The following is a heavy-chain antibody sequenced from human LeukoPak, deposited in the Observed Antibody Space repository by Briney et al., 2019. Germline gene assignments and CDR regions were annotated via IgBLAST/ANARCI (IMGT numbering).Heavy chain of an antibody. V-gene: IGHV3-30*02. CDR3: AKGSTGTAMGIYYYYYMDV. Sequence: GGSLRLSCAASGFTFSNFGMHWVRQAPGKGLEWVAFIRYDGTNKYYADSVKGRFTISRDNSKNTLYLQMNSLRAEDTAVYYCAKGSTGTAMGIYYYYYMDVWGKGTTVTISS. CDR1: GFTFSNFG. J-gene: IGHJ6*03. CDR2: IRYDGTNK. D-gene: IGHD5-18*01.